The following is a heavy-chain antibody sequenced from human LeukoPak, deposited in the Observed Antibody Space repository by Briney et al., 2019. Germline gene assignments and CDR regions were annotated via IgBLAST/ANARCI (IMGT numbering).Heavy chain of an antibody. V-gene: IGHV1-46*01. Sequence: ASVKVSCKASGYTFTSYYVHWVRQAPGQGLEWMGIINPSGGSTSYAQKFQGRVTMTRDTSTSTVYMELSSLRSEDTAVYYCARDLTNYYDSSGYYPLFGYWGQGTLVTVSS. J-gene: IGHJ4*02. CDR3: ARDLTNYYDSSGYYPLFGY. D-gene: IGHD3-22*01. CDR2: INPSGGST. CDR1: GYTFTSYY.